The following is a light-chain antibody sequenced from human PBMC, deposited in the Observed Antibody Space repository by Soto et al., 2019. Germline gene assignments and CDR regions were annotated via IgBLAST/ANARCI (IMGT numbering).Light chain of an antibody. Sequence: QTVVTQESSLTVSLGGTVTLTCASSTGAVTSGHYPNWFQQKPGQAPRALIYSGSHKHSWTPARFSGSLLGGKAALTLSGVQPEDEAEYSCLLYYAGAWVFGGGTNLTVL. CDR2: SGS. V-gene: IGLV7-43*01. J-gene: IGLJ3*02. CDR3: LLYYAGAWV. CDR1: TGAVTSGHY.